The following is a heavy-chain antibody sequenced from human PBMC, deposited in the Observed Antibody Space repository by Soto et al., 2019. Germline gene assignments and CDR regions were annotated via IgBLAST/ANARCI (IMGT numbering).Heavy chain of an antibody. CDR2: ISSSSSYI. D-gene: IGHD6-19*01. V-gene: IGHV3-21*01. J-gene: IGHJ4*02. CDR3: AREQWLATYYFDY. CDR1: GFTFSSYS. Sequence: EVQLVESGGGLVKPGGSLRLSCAASGFTFSSYSMNWVRQAPGKGLEWVSSISSSSSYIYYADSVKGRFTISRDNAKNSLYLKMNSLRAEDTAVYYCAREQWLATYYFDYWGQGTLVTVSS.